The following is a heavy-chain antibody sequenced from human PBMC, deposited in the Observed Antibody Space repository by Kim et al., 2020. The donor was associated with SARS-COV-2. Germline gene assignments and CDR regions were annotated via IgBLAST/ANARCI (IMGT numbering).Heavy chain of an antibody. CDR3: AREGSSGWYFDY. V-gene: IGHV1-18*01. J-gene: IGHJ4*02. D-gene: IGHD6-19*01. Sequence: YAQKLPGRVTMTTDTSTSTAYMELTSLRSDDTAGYCCAREGSSGWYFDYWGQGTLVTVSS.